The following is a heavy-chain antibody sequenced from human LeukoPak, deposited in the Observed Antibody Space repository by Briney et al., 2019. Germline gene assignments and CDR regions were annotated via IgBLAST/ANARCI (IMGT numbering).Heavy chain of an antibody. Sequence: GGSLRLSCAASGFTFSSYAMHWVRQAPGKGLEWVAVISYDGSNKYYADSVKGRFTISRDNSKNTLYLQMNSLRAEDTAVYYCAMGSERGSWYVGTEVNYFDYWGQGTLVTVSS. CDR3: AMGSERGSWYVGTEVNYFDY. CDR2: ISYDGSNK. D-gene: IGHD6-13*01. CDR1: GFTFSSYA. J-gene: IGHJ4*02. V-gene: IGHV3-30*04.